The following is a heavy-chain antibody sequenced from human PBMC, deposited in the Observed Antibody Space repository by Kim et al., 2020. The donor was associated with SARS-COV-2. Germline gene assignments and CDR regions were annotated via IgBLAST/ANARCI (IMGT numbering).Heavy chain of an antibody. CDR3: ARRTTTARDAFDI. Sequence: YSPSFQGQVTISADKSISTAYLQWSSLKASDTAMYYCARRTTTARDAFDIWGQGTMVTVSS. J-gene: IGHJ3*02. D-gene: IGHD4-17*01. V-gene: IGHV5-51*01.